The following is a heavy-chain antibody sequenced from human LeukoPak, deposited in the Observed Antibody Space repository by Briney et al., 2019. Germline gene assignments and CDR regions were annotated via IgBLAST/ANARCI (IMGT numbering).Heavy chain of an antibody. D-gene: IGHD3-3*01. Sequence: GGSLRLSCAASGFTFSSYEIHWVRQAPGKGLEWLSYISSSGSTIKYADSVKGRFTISRDNSQNTVSLQLNNLRIEDTALYYCAKTSLSDPSGHYYYMDVWGKGTTVTVSS. CDR3: AKTSLSDPSGHYYYMDV. J-gene: IGHJ6*03. V-gene: IGHV3-48*03. CDR1: GFTFSSYE. CDR2: ISSSGSTI.